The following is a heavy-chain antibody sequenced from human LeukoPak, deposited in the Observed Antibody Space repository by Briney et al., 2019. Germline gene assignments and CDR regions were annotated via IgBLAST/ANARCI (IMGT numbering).Heavy chain of an antibody. D-gene: IGHD6-25*01. CDR3: ARGLSGYYFDY. Sequence: GGSLRLSCAASGFTFSSYSMNWVRQAPGKGLEWVSSISSSSSYIYYADSVKGRFTISRDNARNSLYLQMNSLRAEDTAVYYCARGLSGYYFDYWGQGTLVTVSS. V-gene: IGHV3-21*01. CDR2: ISSSSSYI. CDR1: GFTFSSYS. J-gene: IGHJ4*02.